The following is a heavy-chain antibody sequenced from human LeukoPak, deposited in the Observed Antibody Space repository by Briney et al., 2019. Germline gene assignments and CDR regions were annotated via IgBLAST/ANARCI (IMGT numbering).Heavy chain of an antibody. CDR2: IKRKSNGGTT. CDR1: GFNFSNAW. J-gene: IGHJ4*02. CDR3: STDNDYGDYGLDY. V-gene: IGHV3-15*01. D-gene: IGHD4-17*01. Sequence: PGGSLRLSCVTSGFNFSNAWMSWVRQAPGKGPEWVGRIKRKSNGGTTDYAAPLRGRFTISRDDSKSTLYLQMNSLKTEDTAVYYCSTDNDYGDYGLDYWGQGTLVTVS.